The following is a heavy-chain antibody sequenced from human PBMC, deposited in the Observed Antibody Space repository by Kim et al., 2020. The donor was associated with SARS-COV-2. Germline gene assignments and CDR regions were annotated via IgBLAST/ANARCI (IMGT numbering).Heavy chain of an antibody. CDR3: ARWTSTSYY. Sequence: GGSLRLSCAASGFSLGDYWMNWVRQAPGKGLEWVANIKQDGTDKHYVDSVKGPFTISSDHATNSLYLQMNSLRAEDTAVYYCARWTSTSYYWGQGTLVTVSS. V-gene: IGHV3-7*01. D-gene: IGHD2-2*01. CDR2: IKQDGTDK. J-gene: IGHJ4*02. CDR1: GFSLGDYW.